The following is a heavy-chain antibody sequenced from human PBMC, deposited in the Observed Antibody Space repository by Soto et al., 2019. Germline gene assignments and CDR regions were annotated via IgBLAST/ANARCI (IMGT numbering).Heavy chain of an antibody. V-gene: IGHV5-51*01. CDR1: GYSFTSYW. CDR2: IYPGDSDT. D-gene: IGHD2-2*01. CDR3: ARQRRYCSSTSCYWRGYNWFDP. Sequence: GESLKISCKGSGYSFTSYWIGWVRQMPGKGLEWMGIIYPGDSDTRYSPSFQGQVTISADKSISTAYLQWSSLKASDTAMYYCARQRRYCSSTSCYWRGYNWFDPWGQGTLVTVSS. J-gene: IGHJ5*02.